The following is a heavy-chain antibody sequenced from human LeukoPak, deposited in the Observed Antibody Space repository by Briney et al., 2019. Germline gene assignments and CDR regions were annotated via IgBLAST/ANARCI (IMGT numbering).Heavy chain of an antibody. CDR2: IKQDGSEK. V-gene: IGHV3-7*01. CDR3: ARVDVLSRNAFDI. J-gene: IGHJ3*02. D-gene: IGHD3-16*01. Sequence: GXSLRLSCAASGFTFSSYWMSWVRQAPGKGLEWVANIKQDGSEKYYVDSVKGRFTISRDNAKNSLYLQMNSLRAEDAAAYYCARVDVLSRNAFDIWGQGTMVTVSS. CDR1: GFTFSSYW.